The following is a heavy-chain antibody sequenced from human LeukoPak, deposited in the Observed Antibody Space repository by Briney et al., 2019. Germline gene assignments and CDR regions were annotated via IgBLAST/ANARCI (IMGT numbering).Heavy chain of an antibody. CDR2: ISYDGSNQ. CDR3: AKDAAETKGHYYGAGTYYQSSFDY. V-gene: IGHV3-30*18. Sequence: GGSLRLSCAASGFTFSSYGIHWVRQASGKGLEWVALISYDGSNQYYADSVKGRVIISRDNSKNTLYLQMNSLRAEDTAIYYCAKDAAETKGHYYGAGTYYQSSFDYWGQGTLVTVSS. D-gene: IGHD3-10*01. J-gene: IGHJ4*02. CDR1: GFTFSSYG.